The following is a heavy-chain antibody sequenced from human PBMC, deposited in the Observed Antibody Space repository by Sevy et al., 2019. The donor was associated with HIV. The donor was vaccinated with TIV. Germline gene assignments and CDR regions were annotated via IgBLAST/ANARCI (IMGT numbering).Heavy chain of an antibody. V-gene: IGHV3-30*18. CDR1: GFTFSSYA. D-gene: IGHD3-10*01. Sequence: GGSLRLSCAASGFTFSSYAIHWVRQTPGKGLEWVAVISHDGNNKYYADSVKGRFTVSRDNSKNTLYAQMNSLRAEDTAVYYCAKDHNLWSEGGFLHHWGQGTLVTVSS. J-gene: IGHJ1*01. CDR3: AKDHNLWSEGGFLHH. CDR2: ISHDGNNK.